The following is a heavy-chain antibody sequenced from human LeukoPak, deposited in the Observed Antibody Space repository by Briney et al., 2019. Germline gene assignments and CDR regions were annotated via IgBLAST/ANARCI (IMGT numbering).Heavy chain of an antibody. CDR3: ARGRYYYDSSVSAAREINWFDP. D-gene: IGHD3-22*01. J-gene: IGHJ5*02. V-gene: IGHV1-2*06. Sequence: ASVKVSCKASGYTFTGYYMHWVRQAPGQGLEWMGRINPNSGGTNYAQKFQGRVTMIRDTSISTAYMELSRLRSDDTAVYYCARGRYYYDSSVSAAREINWFDPWGQGTLVTVSS. CDR2: INPNSGGT. CDR1: GYTFTGYY.